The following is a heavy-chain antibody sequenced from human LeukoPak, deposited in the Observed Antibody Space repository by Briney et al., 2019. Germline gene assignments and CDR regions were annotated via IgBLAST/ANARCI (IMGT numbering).Heavy chain of an antibody. CDR2: IYYSGST. V-gene: IGHV4-39*01. D-gene: IGHD1-14*01. J-gene: IGHJ4*02. CDR3: ARHGTISSESYFDY. Sequence: SETLSLTCTVSGGSISNNSYYWGWIRQPPGKGLEWIGSIYYSGSTYYNASLQSRVTISVDTSKNQFSLKLSSVTAADTAVYYCARHGTISSESYFDYWGQGALVTVSS. CDR1: GGSISNNSYY.